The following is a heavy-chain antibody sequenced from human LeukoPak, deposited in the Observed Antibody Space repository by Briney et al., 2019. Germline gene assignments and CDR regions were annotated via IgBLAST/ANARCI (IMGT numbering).Heavy chain of an antibody. D-gene: IGHD2-2*02. CDR3: ARLRCYTCYYYYGMDV. Sequence: PSETLSLTCAVYGGSFSGYYWSWIRQPPGKGLEWIGEINHSGSTNYNPSLKSRVTISVDTSKNQFSLKLSSVTAADTAVYYCARLRCYTCYYYYGMDVWGQGTTVTVSS. CDR1: GGSFSGYY. J-gene: IGHJ6*02. CDR2: INHSGST. V-gene: IGHV4-34*01.